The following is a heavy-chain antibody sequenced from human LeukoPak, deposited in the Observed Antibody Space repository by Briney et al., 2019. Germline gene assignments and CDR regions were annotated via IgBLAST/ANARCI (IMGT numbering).Heavy chain of an antibody. D-gene: IGHD2-2*01. CDR1: GYTFTSYD. J-gene: IGHJ3*02. CDR2: MNPNSGNT. V-gene: IGHV1-8*01. CDR3: VLLVPAARGYAFDI. Sequence: GASVKVSCKASGYTFTSYDINWVRQATRQGLEWMGWMNPNSGNTGYAQKFQGRVTMTRNTSISTAYMELSSLRSEDTAVDYCVLLVPAARGYAFDIWGQGTMVTVSS.